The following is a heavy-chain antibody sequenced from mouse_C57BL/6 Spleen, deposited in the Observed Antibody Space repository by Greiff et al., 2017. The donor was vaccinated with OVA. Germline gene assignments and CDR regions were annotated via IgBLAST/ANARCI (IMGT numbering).Heavy chain of an antibody. J-gene: IGHJ4*01. Sequence: QVQLQQPGAELVRPGTSVKLSCKASGYTFTSYWMHWVKQRPGQGLEWIGVIDPSDSYTNYNQKFKGKATLTVDTSSSTAYMQLSSLTSEDSAVYYCARSVYDYDYYDAMDYWGQGTSVTVSS. D-gene: IGHD2-4*01. CDR2: IDPSDSYT. CDR1: GYTFTSYW. V-gene: IGHV1-59*01. CDR3: ARSVYDYDYYDAMDY.